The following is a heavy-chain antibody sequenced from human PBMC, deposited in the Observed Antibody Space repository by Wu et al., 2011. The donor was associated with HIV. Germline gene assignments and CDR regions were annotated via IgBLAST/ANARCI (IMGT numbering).Heavy chain of an antibody. V-gene: IGHV5-51*01. D-gene: IGHD6-6*01. CDR3: ARLSTAAFDF. CDR2: YPSDSDT. J-gene: IGHJ4*02. Sequence: YPSDSDTRYSPSFQGQVTMSADKSINTAYLQWSNLKASDTASYYCARLSTAAFDFWGQGTLVTV.